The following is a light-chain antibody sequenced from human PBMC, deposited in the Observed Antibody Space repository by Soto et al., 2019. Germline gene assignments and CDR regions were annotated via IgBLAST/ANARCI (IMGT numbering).Light chain of an antibody. J-gene: IGLJ2*01. CDR2: EVS. V-gene: IGLV2-8*01. CDR1: SSDVGGYNY. Sequence: QSALTQAPSASGSPGQSVTISCTGTSSDVGGYNYVSWYQQHPGKAPKLMIYEVSKRPSGVPDRFSGSKSGNTASLTASGLQAEDEADYYCSSYAGSNNLVFGGGTKLTVL. CDR3: SSYAGSNNLV.